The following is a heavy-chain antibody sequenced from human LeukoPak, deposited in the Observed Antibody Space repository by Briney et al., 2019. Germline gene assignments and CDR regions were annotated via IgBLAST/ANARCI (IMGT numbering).Heavy chain of an antibody. V-gene: IGHV4-61*02. J-gene: IGHJ3*02. CDR2: IYTSGST. CDR1: GGSISSGSYY. Sequence: KPSQTLSLTCTVSGGSISSGSYYWSWIRQLAGKGLEWIGRIYTSGSTNYNPSLKSRVTISVDTSKNQFSLKLSSVTAADTAVYYCAREYYDFWSGYYSGAFDIWGQGTMVTVSS. D-gene: IGHD3-3*01. CDR3: AREYYDFWSGYYSGAFDI.